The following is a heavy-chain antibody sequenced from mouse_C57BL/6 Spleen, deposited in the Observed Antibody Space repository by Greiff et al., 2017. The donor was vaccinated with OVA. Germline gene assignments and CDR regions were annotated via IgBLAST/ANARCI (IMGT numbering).Heavy chain of an antibody. Sequence: QVQLQQPGAELVMPGASVKLSCKASGFTFTSYWMHWVKQRPGQGLEWIGEIDPSDSYTNYNQKFKGKSTLTVDKSSSTAYMQLSSLTSEDSAVYYCARLGEIRYFDVWGTGTTVTVSS. CDR1: GFTFTSYW. J-gene: IGHJ1*03. CDR2: IDPSDSYT. V-gene: IGHV1-69*01. CDR3: ARLGEIRYFDV.